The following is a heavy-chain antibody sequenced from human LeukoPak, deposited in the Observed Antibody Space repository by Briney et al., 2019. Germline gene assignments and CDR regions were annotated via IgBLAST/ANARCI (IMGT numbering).Heavy chain of an antibody. J-gene: IGHJ4*02. V-gene: IGHV3-23*01. Sequence: GALRLSCAASGFTFSTYGMSWVRQAPGKGLEWVSGISGSGGSRFYTDSVKGRFTISRDNSKNTLYLQMNSLRAEDTAVYYCAKLREWELPDLFDYWGQGTLVTVSS. CDR2: ISGSGGSR. CDR3: AKLREWELPDLFDY. D-gene: IGHD1-26*01. CDR1: GFTFSTYG.